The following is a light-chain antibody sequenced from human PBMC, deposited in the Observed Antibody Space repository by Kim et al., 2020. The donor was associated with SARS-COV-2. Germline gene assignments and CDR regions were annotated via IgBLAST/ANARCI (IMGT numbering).Light chain of an antibody. CDR2: GAS. V-gene: IGKV3-20*01. J-gene: IGKJ3*01. Sequence: EIVLTQPPGTLSLSPGERATLSCRASQSVSSNYLAWYQQKPGQAPRLLFYGASSRATGIPDRFSGSGSGTDFTLTISRLEPEDFAVYYCQHYGTSPFTFGPGTKVDIK. CDR3: QHYGTSPFT. CDR1: QSVSSNY.